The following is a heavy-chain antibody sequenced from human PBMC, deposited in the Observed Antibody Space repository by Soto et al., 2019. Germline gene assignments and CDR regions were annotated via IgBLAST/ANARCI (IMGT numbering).Heavy chain of an antibody. CDR3: ARAVTWGLDV. Sequence: EVQLVESGGGLVQPGGSLRLSCAASGFTFSLYSMSWVRQAPGKGLEWVSYISRSSTGIHYADSVKGRFTISRDDATNSMHLKMNSLRDGDTAVYYCARAVTWGLDVWGQGTTFSISS. CDR2: ISRSSTGI. D-gene: IGHD3-10*01. J-gene: IGHJ6*02. V-gene: IGHV3-48*02. CDR1: GFTFSLYS.